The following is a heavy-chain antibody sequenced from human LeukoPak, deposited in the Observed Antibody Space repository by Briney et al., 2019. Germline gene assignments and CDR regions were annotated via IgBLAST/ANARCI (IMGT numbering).Heavy chain of an antibody. CDR2: ISHTGTT. Sequence: SETLSLTCGVSGGSFSGHYWSWIRQPPGKGLEWIGEISHTGTTHSNPSLKSRVTISVDTPKNQFSLRLTSVTAADTAVYYCARHRSKWLQSSFDYWGQGTLVTVSS. D-gene: IGHD5-24*01. V-gene: IGHV4-34*01. CDR1: GGSFSGHY. J-gene: IGHJ4*02. CDR3: ARHRSKWLQSSFDY.